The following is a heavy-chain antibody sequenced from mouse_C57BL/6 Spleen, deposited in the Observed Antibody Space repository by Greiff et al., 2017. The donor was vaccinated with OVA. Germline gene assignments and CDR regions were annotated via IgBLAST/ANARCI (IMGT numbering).Heavy chain of an antibody. V-gene: IGHV5-4*01. J-gene: IGHJ1*03. CDR1: GFTFSSYA. Sequence: EVQLVESGGGLVKPGGSLKLSCAASGFTFSSYAMSWVRQTPEKRLEWVATISDGGSYTYYPDNVKGRFTISRDNAKNNLYLQMSHLKSEDTAMYYCAREYYGSSARYFDVWGTGTTVTVSS. CDR3: AREYYGSSARYFDV. CDR2: ISDGGSYT. D-gene: IGHD1-1*01.